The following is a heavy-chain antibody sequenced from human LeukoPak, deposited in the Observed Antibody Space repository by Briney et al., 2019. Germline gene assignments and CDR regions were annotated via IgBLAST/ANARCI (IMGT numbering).Heavy chain of an antibody. CDR1: GFTFSSYA. J-gene: IGHJ6*02. D-gene: IGHD4-11*01. CDR2: ISGSGGST. V-gene: IGHV3-23*01. CDR3: AKVLVTTPGYYYYGMDV. Sequence: GGSLRLSCAAPGFTFSSYAMSWVRQAPGKGLEWVSAISGSGGSTYYADSVKGRFTISRDNSKNTLYLQMNSLRAEDTAVYYCAKVLVTTPGYYYYGMDVWGQGTTVTVSS.